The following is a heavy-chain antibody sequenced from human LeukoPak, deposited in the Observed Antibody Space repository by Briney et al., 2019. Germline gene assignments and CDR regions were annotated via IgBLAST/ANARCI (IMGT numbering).Heavy chain of an antibody. Sequence: GGSLRLSCAASGFTFSSYSMLWVRQAPGKGLEWVSVIYSGGSTYYADSVKGRFTISRDNSKNTLYLQMNSLRAEDTAVYYCAKDYEPLVGVHRWGDWFDPWGQGTLVTVSS. J-gene: IGHJ5*02. V-gene: IGHV3-66*01. CDR1: GFTFSSYS. CDR3: AKDYEPLVGVHRWGDWFDP. D-gene: IGHD1-26*01. CDR2: IYSGGST.